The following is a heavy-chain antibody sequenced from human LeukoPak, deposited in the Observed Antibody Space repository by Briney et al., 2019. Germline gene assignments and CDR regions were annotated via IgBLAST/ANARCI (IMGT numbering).Heavy chain of an antibody. V-gene: IGHV3-21*01. CDR3: ARDEILRYFDWLPFDY. D-gene: IGHD3-9*01. Sequence: KSGGSLRLSCAASGFIFTNYFMSWVRQAPGKGLEWVSSISSSSSYIYYADSVKGRFTISRDNAKNSLYLQMNSLRAEDTAVYYCARDEILRYFDWLPFDYWGQGTLVTVSS. CDR1: GFIFTNYF. J-gene: IGHJ4*02. CDR2: ISSSSSYI.